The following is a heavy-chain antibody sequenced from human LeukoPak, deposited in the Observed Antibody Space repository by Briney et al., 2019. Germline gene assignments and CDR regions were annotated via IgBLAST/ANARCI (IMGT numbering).Heavy chain of an antibody. V-gene: IGHV5-51*01. D-gene: IGHD2-2*01. CDR2: IYPGDSDT. J-gene: IGHJ3*02. CDR1: GYSFTSYW. Sequence: GESLKISCKGSGYSFTSYWIGWVRQMPGKGLEWMGIIYPGDSDTRYSPSFQGQVTISADKSIGTAYLQWSSLKASDTAMYYCARQGDCSSTSCYRYDAFDIWGQGTMVTVSS. CDR3: ARQGDCSSTSCYRYDAFDI.